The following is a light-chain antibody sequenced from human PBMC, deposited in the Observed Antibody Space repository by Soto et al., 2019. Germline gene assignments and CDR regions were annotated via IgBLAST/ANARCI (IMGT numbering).Light chain of an antibody. CDR2: AAS. CDR3: HQTYSGLT. CDR1: QNINTF. V-gene: IGKV1-39*01. Sequence: DIQMTQFPSSLSASVGDRVTITCRASQNINTFLNWYQQKPGKGPKVLIYAASRLESGVSSVFSGSGSGTDCTLTINSLQPEDVATYYCHQTYSGLTFGGGTTV. J-gene: IGKJ4*01.